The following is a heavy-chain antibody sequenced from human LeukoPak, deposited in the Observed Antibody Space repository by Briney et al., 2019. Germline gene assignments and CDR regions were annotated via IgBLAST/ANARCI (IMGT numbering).Heavy chain of an antibody. CDR1: GGSISSYY. D-gene: IGHD3-3*01. J-gene: IGHJ4*02. V-gene: IGHV4-59*08. Sequence: SETLSLTCTVSGGSISSYYWSWIRQPPGKGLEWIGYIYYSGSTNYNPSLKSRVTISVDTSKNQFSLKLSSVTAADTAVYYCARHSYYDFWSGYFVYWGQRTLVTDSS. CDR2: IYYSGST. CDR3: ARHSYYDFWSGYFVY.